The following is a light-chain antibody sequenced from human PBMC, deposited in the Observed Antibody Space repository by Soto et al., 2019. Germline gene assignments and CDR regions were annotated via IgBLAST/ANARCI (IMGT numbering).Light chain of an antibody. Sequence: EIVMTQSPVTLSVYPGERVTLSCRASQSVSSNLAWYQQKPGQAPSLLIYGAFTRATGIPARFSGTGSGTEFTLTISSLQPDDIATYYCQQYHSYSRTFGQGTKVDIK. CDR1: QSVSSN. CDR2: GAF. J-gene: IGKJ1*01. V-gene: IGKV3-15*01. CDR3: QQYHSYSRT.